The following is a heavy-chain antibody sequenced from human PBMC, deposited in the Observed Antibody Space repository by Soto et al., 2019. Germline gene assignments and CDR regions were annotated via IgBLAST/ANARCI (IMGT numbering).Heavy chain of an antibody. Sequence: QVQLVQSGAEVKKPGASVKVSCKASGYTFTSYYMHWVRQAPGQGLEWMGIINPSVGSTSYAQKFKCRVTMTTHTSTSTVDSERSSLGSEYTAVYYCASGADGAPPTYYDFWRAYYAFASWGQGTLVTVSS. V-gene: IGHV1-46*03. CDR1: GYTFTSYY. J-gene: IGHJ4*02. CDR2: INPSVGST. CDR3: ASGADGAPPTYYDFWRAYYAFAS. D-gene: IGHD3-3*01.